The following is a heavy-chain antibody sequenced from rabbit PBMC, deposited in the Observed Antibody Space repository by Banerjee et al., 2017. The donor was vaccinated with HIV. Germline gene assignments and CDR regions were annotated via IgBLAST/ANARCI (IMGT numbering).Heavy chain of an antibody. CDR3: VRAGDYDYTYGYAGYPM. CDR1: GLSFSSSYY. Sequence: QEQLEESGGDLVKPEGSLTLTCTASGLSFSSSYYMCWVRQAPGKGLEWIGYIYTGSGSTYYASWAKGRFTISKTSSTTVTLQMTSLTAADTATYFCVRAGDYDYTYGYAGYPMRGQGTLVTVS. J-gene: IGHJ2*01. CDR2: IYTGSGST. V-gene: IGHV1S45*01. D-gene: IGHD6-1*01.